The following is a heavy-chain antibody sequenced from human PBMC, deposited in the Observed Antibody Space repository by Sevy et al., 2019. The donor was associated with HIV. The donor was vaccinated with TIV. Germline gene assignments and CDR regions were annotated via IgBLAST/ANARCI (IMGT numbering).Heavy chain of an antibody. CDR3: TSWEASGYCSGGSCYPVRAFDI. CDR1: GFTFGDYA. V-gene: IGHV3-49*03. Sequence: GGSLRLSCTASGFTFGDYAMSWFRQAPGKGLEWVGFIRSKAYGGTTEYAASVKGRFTISRDDSKSIAYLQMKSLKTEDTAVYYCTSWEASGYCSGGSCYPVRAFDIWGQGTMVTVSS. CDR2: IRSKAYGGTT. D-gene: IGHD2-15*01. J-gene: IGHJ3*02.